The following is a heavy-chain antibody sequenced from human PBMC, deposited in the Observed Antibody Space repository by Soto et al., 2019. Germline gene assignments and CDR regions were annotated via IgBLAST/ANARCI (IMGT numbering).Heavy chain of an antibody. V-gene: IGHV1-69*06. CDR2: IIPIFGTA. J-gene: IGHJ6*02. CDR1: EGTFSSYA. CDR3: AREGESITMVRGVSYYYYGMDV. Sequence: SVKVSCKASEGTFSSYAISWVRQAPGQGLEWMGGIIPIFGTANYAQKFQGRVTITADKSTSTAYMELSSLRSEDTAVYYCAREGESITMVRGVSYYYYGMDVWGQGTTVTVSS. D-gene: IGHD3-10*01.